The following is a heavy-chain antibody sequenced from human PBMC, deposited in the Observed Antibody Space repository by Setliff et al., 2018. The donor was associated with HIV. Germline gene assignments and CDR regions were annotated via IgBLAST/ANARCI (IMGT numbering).Heavy chain of an antibody. CDR1: GYSFTAYG. V-gene: IGHV1-18*01. J-gene: IGHJ5*02. D-gene: IGHD4-4*01. Sequence: ASVKVSCKASGYSFTAYGISWVRQAPGQGFEWMGWINIDSGHTNFAQKFQDRVTVTTDTSTNTTYMELRGLRSDDTATYYCARDLTSNSNCFEPWGQGTQVTVSS. CDR3: ARDLTSNSNCFEP. CDR2: INIDSGHT.